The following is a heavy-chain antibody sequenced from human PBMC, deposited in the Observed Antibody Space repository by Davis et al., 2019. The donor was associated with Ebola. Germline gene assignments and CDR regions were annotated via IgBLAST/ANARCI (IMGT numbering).Heavy chain of an antibody. CDR3: ARAQFPTTSDH. V-gene: IGHV1-18*04. CDR2: INPHNGNT. CDR1: GYTFTNYG. D-gene: IGHD1-1*01. J-gene: IGHJ4*02. Sequence: ASVKVSCKASGYTFTNYGITWVRQAPGQGLEWMGWINPHNGNTNYAQNVQGRVTMTTDTSTSTAYMEVGSLRSDDTAVYYCARAQFPTTSDHWGQGILVTVSS.